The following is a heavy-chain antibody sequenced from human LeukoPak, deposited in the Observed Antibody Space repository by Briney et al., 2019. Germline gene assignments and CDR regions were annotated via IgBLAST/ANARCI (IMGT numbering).Heavy chain of an antibody. CDR3: AKGGAYDYVWGSYRHY. Sequence: GGSVRLSCAASGFTFSSYAMSWVRQAPGKGLEWVSAISGSGGSTYYADSVKGRFTISRDNSKNTLYLQMNSLRAEDTAVYYCAKGGAYDYVWGSYRHYWGQGTLVTVSS. D-gene: IGHD3-16*02. J-gene: IGHJ4*02. CDR1: GFTFSSYA. CDR2: ISGSGGST. V-gene: IGHV3-23*01.